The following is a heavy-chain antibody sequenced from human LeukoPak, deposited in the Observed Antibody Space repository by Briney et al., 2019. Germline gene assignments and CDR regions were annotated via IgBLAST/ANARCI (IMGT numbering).Heavy chain of an antibody. J-gene: IGHJ6*04. CDR3: ARTQIYGSGSYYIGNYYYYGMDV. CDR1: GGSFSGYY. Sequence: SETLSLTCAVYGGSFSGYYWSWNRQPPGKGLEWIGEINHSGSTNYNPSLKSRVTISVDTSKNQFSLKLSSVTAADTAVYYCARTQIYGSGSYYIGNYYYYGMDVWGKGTTVTVSS. D-gene: IGHD3-10*01. CDR2: INHSGST. V-gene: IGHV4-34*01.